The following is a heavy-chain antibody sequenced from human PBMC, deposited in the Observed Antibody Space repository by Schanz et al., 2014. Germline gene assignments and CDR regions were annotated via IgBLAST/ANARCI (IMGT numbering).Heavy chain of an antibody. CDR1: GYTFTSYG. CDR2: ISTYTGNT. Sequence: QVQLVQSGTEVKKPGASVKVSCKASGYTFTSYGVSWVRQAPGQGLEWMGWISTYTGNTNYAQRLQDRVTMTTDTSTSTSYMELTSLRFDDTAVYYCARDFSAYVGNYFDYWGQGTLVTVSS. D-gene: IGHD5-12*01. V-gene: IGHV1-18*04. CDR3: ARDFSAYVGNYFDY. J-gene: IGHJ4*02.